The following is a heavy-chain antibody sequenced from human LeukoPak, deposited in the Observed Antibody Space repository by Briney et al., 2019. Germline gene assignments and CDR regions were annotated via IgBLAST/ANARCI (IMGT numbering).Heavy chain of an antibody. CDR2: IYYSGST. CDR1: GGSISSGGYY. V-gene: IGHV4-31*03. Sequence: PSETLSLTCTVSGGSISSGGYYWSWIRQHPGTGLEWIGYIYYSGSTYYNPSLKSRVTISVDTSKNQFSLKLSSVTAADTAVYYCARDSRYNWNYVNAFDIWGQGTMVTVSS. CDR3: ARDSRYNWNYVNAFDI. D-gene: IGHD1-7*01. J-gene: IGHJ3*02.